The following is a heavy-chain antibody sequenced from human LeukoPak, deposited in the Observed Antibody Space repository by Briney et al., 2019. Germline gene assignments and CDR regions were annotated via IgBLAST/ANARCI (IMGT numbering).Heavy chain of an antibody. V-gene: IGHV1-69*05. CDR1: GGTFSSYA. CDR2: IIPIFGTA. Sequence: GASVKVSCKASGGTFSSYAISWVRQAPGQGLEWMGGIIPIFGTANYAQKFQGRVTITTDESTSTAYMELSSLRSEDTAVYYCASAHYDRLTSERYYYYYMDVWGKGTTVTVSS. J-gene: IGHJ6*03. D-gene: IGHD3-3*01. CDR3: ASAHYDRLTSERYYYYYMDV.